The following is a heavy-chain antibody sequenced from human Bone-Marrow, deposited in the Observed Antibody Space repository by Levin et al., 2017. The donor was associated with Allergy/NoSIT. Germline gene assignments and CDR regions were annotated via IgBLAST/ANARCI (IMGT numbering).Heavy chain of an antibody. CDR2: INHSGST. CDR1: GGSFSGYY. J-gene: IGHJ4*02. CDR3: ARGAELELPFDY. V-gene: IGHV4-34*01. Sequence: SETLSLTCAVYGGSFSGYYWSWIRQPPGKGLEWIGEINHSGSTNYNPSLKSRVTISVDTSKNQFSLKLSSVTAADTAVYYCARGAELELPFDYWGQGTLVTVSS. D-gene: IGHD1-7*01.